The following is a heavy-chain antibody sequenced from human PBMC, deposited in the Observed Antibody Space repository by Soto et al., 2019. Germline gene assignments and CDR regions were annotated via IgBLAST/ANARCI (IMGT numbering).Heavy chain of an antibody. CDR3: ARGGQPVVCFDY. Sequence: QVHLVQSGAEVKKPGSSVKVSCKTSGGTISTYVINWVRQAPGQGLEWMGRIIPALGAADYAQKFQDRLTITAHKSTSTAYMELSSLRSDATAVYSCARGGQPVVCFDYWGQRTLVAVSS. V-gene: IGHV1-69*08. J-gene: IGHJ4*02. CDR2: IIPALGAA. D-gene: IGHD6-13*01. CDR1: GGTISTYV.